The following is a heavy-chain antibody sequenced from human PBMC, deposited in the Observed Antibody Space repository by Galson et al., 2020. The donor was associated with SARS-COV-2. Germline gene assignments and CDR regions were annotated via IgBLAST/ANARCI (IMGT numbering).Heavy chain of an antibody. Sequence: ASVTVSCQASGYTFISFYIHWVRQAPAQGLEWMGVINPSGDITSYPQTFRGRVTVTRDMSTQTVYMELSRLTSEDTAVYYCAREWGDINSSVFDYWGQGSLVVVSS. V-gene: IGHV1-46*01. J-gene: IGHJ4*02. CDR2: INPSGDIT. D-gene: IGHD2-21*01. CDR3: AREWGDINSSVFDY. CDR1: GYTFISFY.